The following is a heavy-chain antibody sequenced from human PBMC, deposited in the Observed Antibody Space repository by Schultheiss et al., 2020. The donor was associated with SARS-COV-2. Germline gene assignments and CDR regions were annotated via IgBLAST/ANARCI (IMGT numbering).Heavy chain of an antibody. CDR2: IYYSGST. CDR3: ARGGVEMATITAFDI. D-gene: IGHD5-24*01. CDR1: GGSISSYY. V-gene: IGHV4-59*12. J-gene: IGHJ3*02. Sequence: SETLSLTCTVSGGSISSYYWSWIRQPPGKGLEWIGYIYYSGSTNYNPSLKGRVTISVDTSKNQFSLKLSSVTAADTAVYYCARGGVEMATITAFDIWGQGTMVTVSS.